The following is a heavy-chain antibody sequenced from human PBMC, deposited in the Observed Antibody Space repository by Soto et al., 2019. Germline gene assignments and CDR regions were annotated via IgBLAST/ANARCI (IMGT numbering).Heavy chain of an antibody. Sequence: GESLKISCAASGFTFSSYAMSWVRQAPGKGLEWVSAISGSGGSTYYADSVKGRFTISRDNSKNTLYLQMNSLRAEDTAVYYCAKIALRGYSGYDYMGAFDIWGQGTMVTVSS. CDR3: AKIALRGYSGYDYMGAFDI. CDR2: ISGSGGST. D-gene: IGHD5-12*01. CDR1: GFTFSSYA. J-gene: IGHJ3*02. V-gene: IGHV3-23*01.